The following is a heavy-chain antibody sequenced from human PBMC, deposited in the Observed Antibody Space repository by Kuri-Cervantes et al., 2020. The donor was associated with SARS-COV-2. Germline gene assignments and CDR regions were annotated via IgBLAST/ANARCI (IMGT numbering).Heavy chain of an antibody. D-gene: IGHD3-10*01. CDR2: ISARGGGT. Sequence: GGSLRLSCAASGFTFSSYVMSWVRQAPGKGLEWVSGISARGGGTYYGDSVKGRCTISRDNSKNILYLQMHSLRAEDTAIYYCAKGSLYYYGSGGGDYWGQGTLVTVSS. CDR1: GFTFSSYV. J-gene: IGHJ4*02. V-gene: IGHV3-23*01. CDR3: AKGSLYYYGSGGGDY.